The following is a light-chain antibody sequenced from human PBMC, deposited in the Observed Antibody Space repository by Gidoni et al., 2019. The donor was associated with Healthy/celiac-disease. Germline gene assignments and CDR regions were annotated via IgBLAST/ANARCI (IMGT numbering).Light chain of an antibody. CDR2: WAS. CDR3: QQSYSTPPT. CDR1: QSVLYSSNNKNY. J-gene: IGKJ2*01. V-gene: IGKV4-1*01. Sequence: DIVMTQSPDSLAVSLGERATINCKSSQSVLYSSNNKNYLAWYQQKPGQPPKLLIYWASTRESGVPYRFSGSGSGTDFTLTISSLQAEDVAVYYCQQSYSTPPTFGQGTKLEIK.